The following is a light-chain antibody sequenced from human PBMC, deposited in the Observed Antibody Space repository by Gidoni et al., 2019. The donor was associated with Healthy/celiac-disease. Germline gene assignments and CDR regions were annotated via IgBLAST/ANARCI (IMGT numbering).Light chain of an antibody. Sequence: QSALTQPRSVSGSPGPSVTISCNVTSSDVGGYNYFSWYQQHPGKAPKLMIYDVSKRPSGVPDRFSGSKSGNTASLTISGLQAEDEADYYCCSYAGSFVVFGGGTKLTVL. CDR1: SSDVGGYNY. CDR2: DVS. J-gene: IGLJ2*01. V-gene: IGLV2-11*01. CDR3: CSYAGSFVV.